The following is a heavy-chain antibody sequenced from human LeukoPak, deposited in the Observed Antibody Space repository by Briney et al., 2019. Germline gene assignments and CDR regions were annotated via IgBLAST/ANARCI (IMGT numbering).Heavy chain of an antibody. Sequence: GGSLTLSCAASGFTFSSYAMSWVRQAPGKGLEWVSAISGSGGTTYYADSVKGRFTISRDNSKNTLYLQMNSLRAEDTAVYYCAKDRGMFLVGYLDYWGQGTLVTVSS. V-gene: IGHV3-23*01. D-gene: IGHD2-15*01. CDR1: GFTFSSYA. J-gene: IGHJ4*02. CDR3: AKDRGMFLVGYLDY. CDR2: ISGSGGTT.